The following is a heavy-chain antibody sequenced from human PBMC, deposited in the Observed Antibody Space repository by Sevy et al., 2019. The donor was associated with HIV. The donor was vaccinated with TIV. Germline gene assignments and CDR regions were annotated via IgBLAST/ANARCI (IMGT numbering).Heavy chain of an antibody. V-gene: IGHV3-30*04. J-gene: IGHJ4*02. Sequence: GGSLRLSCAASGFTFSSYVMHWVRQAPGKGPEWVAVVSYDGSNKDYADSVKGRFTISRDNSNSTLYLQMNTLRPEDTAVYSCARAPGAGIEAGPYSFDDWGQGTLVTVSS. CDR3: ARAPGAGIEAGPYSFDD. CDR1: GFTFSSYV. CDR2: VSYDGSNK. D-gene: IGHD6-13*01.